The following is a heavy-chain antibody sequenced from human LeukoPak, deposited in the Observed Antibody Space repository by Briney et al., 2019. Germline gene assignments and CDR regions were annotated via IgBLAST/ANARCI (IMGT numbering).Heavy chain of an antibody. V-gene: IGHV1-2*06. CDR1: GYTFTGYY. Sequence: GASVKVSCKASGYTFTGYYMHWVRQAPGQGLEWMGRINPNSGGTNYAQKFQGRVTMTGDTSISTAYMELSRLRSDDTAVYYCARDFDYYDSPTTDYWGQGTLVTVSS. J-gene: IGHJ4*02. CDR3: ARDFDYYDSPTTDY. D-gene: IGHD3-22*01. CDR2: INPNSGGT.